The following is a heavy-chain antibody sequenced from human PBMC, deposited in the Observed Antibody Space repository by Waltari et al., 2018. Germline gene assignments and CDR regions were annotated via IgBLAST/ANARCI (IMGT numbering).Heavy chain of an antibody. V-gene: IGHV1-69*02. CDR1: GGTFNSST. J-gene: IGHJ4*02. Sequence: QVQLVQSGTEVKKHGSSVKVSCEASGGTFNSSTINWVRKATGQGLGGMGRISPILGLTNYSQKFQGTVTITADKSTSTAYMELNSLTSEDTAVYYCARSHFFGVVTAYIGALDYWGQGTLVTVSS. CDR3: ARSHFFGVVTAYIGALDY. D-gene: IGHD3-3*01. CDR2: ISPILGLT.